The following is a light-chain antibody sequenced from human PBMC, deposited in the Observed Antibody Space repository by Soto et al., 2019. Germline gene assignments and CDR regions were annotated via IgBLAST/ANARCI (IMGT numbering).Light chain of an antibody. CDR2: GAS. CDR1: QSIRTN. Sequence: EIALTQSPATLSVSAGGTVTLSCRASQSIRTNVAWYQQIPGQAPRLLVYGASTRATGVPARFSGSGSGIEFTLTISRLQSEASAFDYCQQYFNWPLTWTFGQGTKVQIK. V-gene: IGKV3-15*01. CDR3: QQYFNWPLTWT. J-gene: IGKJ1*01.